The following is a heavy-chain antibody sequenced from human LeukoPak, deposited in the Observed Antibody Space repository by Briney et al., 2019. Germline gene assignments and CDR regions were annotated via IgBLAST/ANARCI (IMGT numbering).Heavy chain of an antibody. CDR2: VSGYTGNT. J-gene: IGHJ4*02. D-gene: IGHD2-2*01. Sequence: ASVEVSCKTSGYTFTTYGVSWVRQAPGQGLEWMGWVSGYTGNTNYAERFQGRVTMTIDTSTSTVYMELTSLRSDDTAVYYCARGEVSASLYYFDFWGQGTLVTVS. V-gene: IGHV1-18*01. CDR3: ARGEVSASLYYFDF. CDR1: GYTFTTYG.